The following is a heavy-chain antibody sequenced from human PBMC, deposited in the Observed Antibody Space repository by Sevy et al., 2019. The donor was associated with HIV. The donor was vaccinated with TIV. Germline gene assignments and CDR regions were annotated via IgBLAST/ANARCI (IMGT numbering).Heavy chain of an antibody. CDR3: ARDLPPSATTVAHFDY. Sequence: GGSLRLSCAASGFTFSSYEMNWVRQAPGKGLEWVSYISNSGTTIYYSDSVKGRFTISRENAKNSLYLQMNSLRVKDTAVYYCARDLPPSATTVAHFDYWGRGTLVTVSS. V-gene: IGHV3-48*03. J-gene: IGHJ4*02. CDR1: GFTFSSYE. CDR2: ISNSGTTI. D-gene: IGHD4-17*01.